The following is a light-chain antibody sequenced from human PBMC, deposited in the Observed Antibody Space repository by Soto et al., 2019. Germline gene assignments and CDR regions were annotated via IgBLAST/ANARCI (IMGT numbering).Light chain of an antibody. CDR3: QQYNNWPLYT. CDR2: DAS. CDR1: QSVSRN. Sequence: EIVMTQSPATLSVSPGERATLSCRASQSVSRNLAWYQQRPGRAPRLLIYDASTRATDSPARFSGSGSGTEFTLTISSLQSEDFAVYYCQQYNNWPLYTFGQGTKLEIK. J-gene: IGKJ2*01. V-gene: IGKV3-15*01.